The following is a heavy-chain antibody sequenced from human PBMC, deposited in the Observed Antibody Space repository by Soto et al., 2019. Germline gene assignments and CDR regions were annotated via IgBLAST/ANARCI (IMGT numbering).Heavy chain of an antibody. D-gene: IGHD6-13*01. CDR2: IIPILGIA. J-gene: IGHJ5*02. CDR1: GGTFSSYT. CDR3: AKYSSSWYWFDP. V-gene: IGHV1-69*02. Sequence: QVQLVQSGAEVKKPGSSVKVSCKASGGTFSSYTISWVRQAPGQGLEWMGRIIPILGIANYAQKFQGRVXIXAXXSTSTAYMELSSLRSEDTAVYYCAKYSSSWYWFDPWGQGTLVTVSS.